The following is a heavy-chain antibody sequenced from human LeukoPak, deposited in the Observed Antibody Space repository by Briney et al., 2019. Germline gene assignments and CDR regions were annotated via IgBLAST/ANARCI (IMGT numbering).Heavy chain of an antibody. CDR1: GGSFSGYY. CDR2: INHSGST. J-gene: IGHJ6*03. D-gene: IGHD5-18*01. CDR3: ARGLSARGYSYGKTKRYYYMDV. V-gene: IGHV4-34*01. Sequence: SSETLSLTCAVYGGSFSGYYWSWIRQPPGKGLEWIGEINHSGSTNYNPSLKSRVTISVDTSKNQFSLKLSSVTAADTAVYYCARGLSARGYSYGKTKRYYYMDVWGKGTTVTVAS.